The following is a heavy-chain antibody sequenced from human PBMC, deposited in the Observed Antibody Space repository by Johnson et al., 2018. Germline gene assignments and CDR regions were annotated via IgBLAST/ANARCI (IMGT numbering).Heavy chain of an antibody. D-gene: IGHD1-26*01. CDR1: GFTFSSYA. V-gene: IGHV3-30-3*01. CDR3: ARDISASGSYYSCAFDI. J-gene: IGHJ3*02. Sequence: QVQLVQSGGGVVQPGRSLRLSCAASGFTFSSYAMHWVRQAPGKGLEWVAVISYDGSNKYYADSVKGRFTISRDNSKNTLYLQMNSLRAEDTAVYYCARDISASGSYYSCAFDIWGQGTMVTVSS. CDR2: ISYDGSNK.